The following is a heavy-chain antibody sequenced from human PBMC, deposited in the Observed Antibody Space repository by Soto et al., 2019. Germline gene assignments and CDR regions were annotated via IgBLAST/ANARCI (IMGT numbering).Heavy chain of an antibody. CDR3: WRDGAGGYGPGWVDP. V-gene: IGHV4-31*03. CDR1: GDSISRGGYY. CDR2: IYHTGST. D-gene: IGHD2-15*01. Sequence: QVQLQESGPGLVKPSQTLSLTCTVSGDSISRGGYYYNWIRHLPGKGLEWIGYIYHTGSTNYNPSLKMRVTISIDTVKNQLALELRSLTAAETAVYYLWRDGAGGYGPGWVDPWGQGTPGTLSS. J-gene: IGHJ5*01.